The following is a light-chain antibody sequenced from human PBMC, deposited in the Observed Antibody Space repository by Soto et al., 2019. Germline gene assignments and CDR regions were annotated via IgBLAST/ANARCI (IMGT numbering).Light chain of an antibody. CDR2: AAS. V-gene: IGKV1-39*01. CDR3: QQSYSSPHMYT. Sequence: DIQMTQSPSSLSASVGDRVTITCRASQSISTSLTWYQQKPGKAPDLLIYAASNLQSGVPSRFSGSGSGTDFTLTISSLQHDDFATYYCQQSYSSPHMYTFGQGTKLELK. J-gene: IGKJ2*01. CDR1: QSISTS.